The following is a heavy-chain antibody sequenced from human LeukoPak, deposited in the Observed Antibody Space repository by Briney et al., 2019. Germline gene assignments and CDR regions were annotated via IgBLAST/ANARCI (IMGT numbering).Heavy chain of an antibody. J-gene: IGHJ5*02. CDR2: VASSGTS. Sequence: PSETLSLTCTVSGDSLNTYYWTWIRRTPGKELEWIGFVASSGTSNYNPSLKSRVSISIDTSKNQFSLALTSVTPADTAVYYCARVVRGVVTSNWFDTWGQGTLVSASS. V-gene: IGHV4-59*01. CDR3: ARVVRGVVTSNWFDT. D-gene: IGHD2-21*02. CDR1: GDSLNTYY.